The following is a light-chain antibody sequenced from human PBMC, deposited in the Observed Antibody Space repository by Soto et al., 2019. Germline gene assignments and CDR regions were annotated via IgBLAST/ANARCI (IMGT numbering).Light chain of an antibody. V-gene: IGLV2-14*03. CDR2: DVR. J-gene: IGLJ3*02. CDR3: SAYAARSNLV. CDR1: MRDVGAYNL. Sequence: QSALTQPASVSGSAGQSITISCSGTMRDVGAYNLVSWYQQHPGTAPKLMIYDVRNRPSGISSRFSGSRSGNTASLTISGLQPEDEGDYYCSAYAARSNLVFGGGTKLTVL.